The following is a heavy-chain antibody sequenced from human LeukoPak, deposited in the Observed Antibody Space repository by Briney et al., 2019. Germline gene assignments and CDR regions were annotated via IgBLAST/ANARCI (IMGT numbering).Heavy chain of an antibody. Sequence: GGSLRLSCAASGFTFNSYTMSWVRQAPGKGLEWVSAISPGGGSTYYADSVKGRFTISRDNSKNTLFLQLNSLRAEDTAVYYCARDYGSGTYFEYWGQGALVTVSS. CDR2: ISPGGGST. V-gene: IGHV3-23*01. CDR1: GFTFNSYT. J-gene: IGHJ4*02. CDR3: ARDYGSGTYFEY. D-gene: IGHD3-10*01.